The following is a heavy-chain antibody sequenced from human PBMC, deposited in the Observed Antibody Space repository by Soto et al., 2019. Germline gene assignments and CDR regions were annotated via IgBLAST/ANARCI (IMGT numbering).Heavy chain of an antibody. Sequence: QVELVQSGPEVKKPGASVKVSCQASGYTFSSHGVSWVRQAPGQGLEWIGWISAYNGNTNFAQKFQGRVTITTATTTSTAYMKLRSLRSEDTAVYYCAREDDYSTPRYDYGMDVWGQGTTVTVSS. CDR1: GYTFSSHG. D-gene: IGHD4-4*01. J-gene: IGHJ6*02. V-gene: IGHV1-18*01. CDR2: ISAYNGNT. CDR3: AREDDYSTPRYDYGMDV.